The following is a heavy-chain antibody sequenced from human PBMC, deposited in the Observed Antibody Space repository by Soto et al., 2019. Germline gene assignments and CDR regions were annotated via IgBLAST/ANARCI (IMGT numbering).Heavy chain of an antibody. J-gene: IGHJ4*02. V-gene: IGHV2-5*02. CDR1: GFSLSTSGVG. Sequence: QITLKESGPTLVKPTQTLTLTCTFSGFSLSTSGVGVGWIRQPPGKALEWLALIYWDDDKRYSPSLKSRLTNPQDTSKNQVVLTITKKDPVDKATIYFANKRLDTAMVTGLEMAQMAFDFWGQGTLVPVPP. CDR3: ANKRLDTAMVTGLEMAQMAFDF. D-gene: IGHD5-18*01. CDR2: IYWDDDK.